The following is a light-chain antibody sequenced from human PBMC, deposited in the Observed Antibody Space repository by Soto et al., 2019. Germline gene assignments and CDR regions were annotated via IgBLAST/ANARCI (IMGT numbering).Light chain of an antibody. J-gene: IGLJ3*02. CDR1: SGDVGGYNY. CDR3: TSYTSISTVV. Sequence: HSALTQPASVSGSPGQSIAISCTGTSGDVGGYNYVSWYQQHPGKAPKLLIYDVSSRPSGVSNRFSGSKSGNTASLTISGLQAEDEADYHCTSYTSISTVVFGGGTKVTVL. V-gene: IGLV2-14*01. CDR2: DVS.